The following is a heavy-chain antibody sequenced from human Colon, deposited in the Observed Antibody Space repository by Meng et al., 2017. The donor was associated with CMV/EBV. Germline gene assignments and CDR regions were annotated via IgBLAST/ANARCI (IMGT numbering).Heavy chain of an antibody. D-gene: IGHD4-17*01. V-gene: IGHV3-30*04. CDR1: GFTLQMYP. Sequence: GESLKISCAASGFTLQMYPVHWVRQAPGKGLEWVAVISHDGTKEYFADSVKGRFTISRDDSKNTAFLQMNSLKTEDTAVYFCTRLFEYVDCEGGCWGQGTLVTVSS. CDR2: ISHDGTKE. J-gene: IGHJ4*02. CDR3: TRLFEYVDCEGGC.